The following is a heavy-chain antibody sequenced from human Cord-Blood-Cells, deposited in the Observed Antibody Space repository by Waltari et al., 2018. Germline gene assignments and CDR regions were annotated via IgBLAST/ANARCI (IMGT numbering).Heavy chain of an antibody. J-gene: IGHJ4*02. D-gene: IGHD3-16*02. V-gene: IGHV3-21*01. CDR2: ISSSSSHI. Sequence: EVQLVESGGGLVKPGGSLRLSCAASGFPFSSYSMNGVRQAPGKGLEWVSSISSSSSHIYYADSVKGRFTISRDNAKNSLYLQMNSLRAEDTAVYYCARDSGDYVWGSYRYFDYWGQGTLVTVSS. CDR3: ARDSGDYVWGSYRYFDY. CDR1: GFPFSSYS.